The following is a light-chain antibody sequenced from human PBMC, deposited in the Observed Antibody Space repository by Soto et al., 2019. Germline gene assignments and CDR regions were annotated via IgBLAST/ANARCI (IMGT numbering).Light chain of an antibody. CDR1: QSVSTY. CDR3: KQTYMVKYT. CDR2: GVS. J-gene: IGKJ2*01. Sequence: DIQMTQSPSSLSSSVGDRVTITCRASQSVSTYLNWYSQKSGGAPKLLIHGVSKLENGTPSRFSGSGLYPYFALNINTLQPEDFAVYFCKQTYMVKYTFGQGNKLDMK. V-gene: IGKV1-39*01.